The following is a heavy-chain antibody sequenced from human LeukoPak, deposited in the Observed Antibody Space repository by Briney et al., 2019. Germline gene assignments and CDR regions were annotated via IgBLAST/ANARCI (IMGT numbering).Heavy chain of an antibody. Sequence: ASLKVSCKASGYTFSSYYIYWVRQAPGQGLEWVGGINPSGGSTTYAQKFQGRVTMTRDTSASTVYMELSSLRSKDTAVYYCARDGARSDFDYWGQGTLVTVSS. V-gene: IGHV1-46*01. J-gene: IGHJ4*02. CDR2: INPSGGST. CDR3: ARDGARSDFDY. D-gene: IGHD3-3*01. CDR1: GYTFSSYY.